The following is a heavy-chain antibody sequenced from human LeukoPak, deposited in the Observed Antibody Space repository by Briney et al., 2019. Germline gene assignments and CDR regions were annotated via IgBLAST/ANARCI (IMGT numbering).Heavy chain of an antibody. V-gene: IGHV3-23*01. J-gene: IGHJ4*02. CDR1: GFSFSSYA. CDR3: AKDYYDSSGYYRGFDY. Sequence: GGSLRLSCAASGFSFSSYAMIWVRQAPGKGLEWVSGISGSGGSTYYADSVKGRFTISRDNSKNTLHLQMNSLRAEDTAVYYCAKDYYDSSGYYRGFDYWGQGTLVTVSS. CDR2: ISGSGGST. D-gene: IGHD3-22*01.